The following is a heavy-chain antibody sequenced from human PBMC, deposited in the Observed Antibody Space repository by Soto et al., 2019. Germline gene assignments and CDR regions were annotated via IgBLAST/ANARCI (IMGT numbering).Heavy chain of an antibody. V-gene: IGHV4-39*01. J-gene: IGHJ4*02. CDR2: IYYSGST. CDR3: ARLDSLSGSGFDY. CDR1: GGSISSSSYY. Sequence: QLQLQESGPGLVKPSETLSRTCTVSGGSISSSSYYWGWIRQPPGKGLAGIGSIYYSGSTYYNPSLKSRVTISVATSETQFSLKLSSGTAADTAVYDCARLDSLSGSGFDYWGQGTLVTVSS. D-gene: IGHD3-10*01.